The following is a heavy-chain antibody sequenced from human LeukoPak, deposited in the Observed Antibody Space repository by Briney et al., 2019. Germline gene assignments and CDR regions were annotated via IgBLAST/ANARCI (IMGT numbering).Heavy chain of an antibody. CDR3: ARDLAGTPASFDF. Sequence: GGSLRLSCAASGFTFSTYWMSWVRQAPGKGLEWVANINHDGSEKYYVDSVEGRFTISRDNSKNSLYLQMNSLRGDDTAVYYCARDLAGTPASFDFWGQGTLVTVSS. CDR2: INHDGSEK. CDR1: GFTFSTYW. V-gene: IGHV3-7*05. D-gene: IGHD1-1*01. J-gene: IGHJ4*02.